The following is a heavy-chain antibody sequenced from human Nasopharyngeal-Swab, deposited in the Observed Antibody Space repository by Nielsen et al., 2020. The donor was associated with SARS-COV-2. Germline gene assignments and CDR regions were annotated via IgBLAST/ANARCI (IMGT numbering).Heavy chain of an antibody. CDR2: ISYDGSNK. V-gene: IGHV3-30*18. J-gene: IGHJ4*02. CDR3: AKHSGWYYFDY. Sequence: WIRLPPGKGLEWVAVISYDGSNKYYADSVKGRFTISRDNSKNTLYLQMNSLRAEDTAVYYCAKHSGWYYFDYWGQGTLVTVSS. D-gene: IGHD6-19*01.